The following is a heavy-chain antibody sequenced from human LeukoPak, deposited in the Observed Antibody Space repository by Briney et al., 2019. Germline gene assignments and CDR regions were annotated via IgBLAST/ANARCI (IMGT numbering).Heavy chain of an antibody. D-gene: IGHD6-13*01. CDR3: ASEAAAGTMGGWFDP. J-gene: IGHJ5*02. CDR2: INPSGGST. V-gene: IGHV1-46*01. Sequence: ASVKVSCKASGYTFTSYYMHWVRQAPGQGLEWMGIINPSGGSTSYAQKFQGRVTMTRDTSTSTVYMELSSLRSEDTAVYYCASEAAAGTMGGWFDPWGQGTLVTVSS. CDR1: GYTFTSYY.